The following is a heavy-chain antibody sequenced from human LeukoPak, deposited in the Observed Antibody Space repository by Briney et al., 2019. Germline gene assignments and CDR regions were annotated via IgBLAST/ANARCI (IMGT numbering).Heavy chain of an antibody. Sequence: GGSLRLSCAASGFTFSSYAMSWVRQAPGKGLELASAISGSGGSTYYADSVKGRFTISRDNSKNTLYLQMNSLRAEDTAVYYCAKEGDYDYVWGSDPLDYWGQGTLVTVSS. V-gene: IGHV3-23*01. CDR3: AKEGDYDYVWGSDPLDY. CDR1: GFTFSSYA. CDR2: ISGSGGST. J-gene: IGHJ4*02. D-gene: IGHD3-16*02.